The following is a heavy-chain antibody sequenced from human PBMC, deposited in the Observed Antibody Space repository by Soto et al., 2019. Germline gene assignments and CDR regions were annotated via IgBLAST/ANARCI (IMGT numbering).Heavy chain of an antibody. CDR1: GFTFSSYD. CDR3: ARGRARPDVFDY. V-gene: IGHV3-13*01. CDR2: IGTAGDT. D-gene: IGHD6-6*01. J-gene: IGHJ4*02. Sequence: GGSLRLSCAASGFTFSSYDMHWVRQATGKGLEWVSAIGTAGDTYYPGSVKGRFTISRENAKNSLYLQMNSLRAGDTAVYYCARGRARPDVFDYWGQGTLVTVSS.